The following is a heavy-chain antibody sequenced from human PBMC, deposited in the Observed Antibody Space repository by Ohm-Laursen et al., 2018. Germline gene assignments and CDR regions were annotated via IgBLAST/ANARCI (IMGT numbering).Heavy chain of an antibody. D-gene: IGHD3-3*01. CDR1: GYTFTGYY. V-gene: IGHV1-8*02. J-gene: IGHJ6*02. CDR2: INPNSGNT. Sequence: GASVKVSCTASGYTFTGYYMYWARQPPGHGLEWMGWINPNSGNTGYAQKFQGRVTMTEDTSTDTAYMELSSLRSEDTAVYYCATDRPRFLEWLLYGNYYYGMDVWGQGTTVTVSS. CDR3: ATDRPRFLEWLLYGNYYYGMDV.